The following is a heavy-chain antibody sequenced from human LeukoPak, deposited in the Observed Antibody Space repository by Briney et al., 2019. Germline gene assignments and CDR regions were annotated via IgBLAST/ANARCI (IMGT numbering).Heavy chain of an antibody. CDR1: GGSIDSHY. Sequence: SETLSLTCTVSGGSIDSHYWSWIRQPPGKGLEWIGYVFYPGSTNYNPSLKSRVTMSLDASRDQFSLRLTSVTAADTAIYYCASRPADSTWYGVFDYWSQGTLVTVSS. CDR2: VFYPGST. V-gene: IGHV4-59*11. CDR3: ASRPADSTWYGVFDY. D-gene: IGHD6-13*01. J-gene: IGHJ4*02.